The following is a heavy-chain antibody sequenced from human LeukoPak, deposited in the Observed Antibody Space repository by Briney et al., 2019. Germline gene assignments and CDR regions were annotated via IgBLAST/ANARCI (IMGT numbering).Heavy chain of an antibody. V-gene: IGHV1-2*02. CDR1: GYTFTSYA. CDR3: ARDLRYYDSSGYYYPWWFDP. D-gene: IGHD3-22*01. J-gene: IGHJ5*02. CDR2: ISAYNGNT. Sequence: ASVKVSCKASGYTFTSYAMHWVRQAPGQGLEWMGWISAYNGNTNYAQKFQGRVTMTRDTSISTAYMELSRLRSDDTAVYYCARDLRYYDSSGYYYPWWFDPWGQGTLVTVSS.